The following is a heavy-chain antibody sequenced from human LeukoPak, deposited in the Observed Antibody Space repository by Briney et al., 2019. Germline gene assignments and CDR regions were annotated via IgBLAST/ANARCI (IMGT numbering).Heavy chain of an antibody. J-gene: IGHJ4*02. Sequence: GGSLRLSCAASGFTFSSYDMNWVRQAPGMGLEWVSSISSSSSYIYYADSVKGRFTISRDNAKNSLYLQMNSLRAEDTAVYYCARGAVVVAATPVDYWGQGTLVTVSS. CDR1: GFTFSSYD. CDR2: ISSSSSYI. V-gene: IGHV3-21*01. D-gene: IGHD2-15*01. CDR3: ARGAVVVAATPVDY.